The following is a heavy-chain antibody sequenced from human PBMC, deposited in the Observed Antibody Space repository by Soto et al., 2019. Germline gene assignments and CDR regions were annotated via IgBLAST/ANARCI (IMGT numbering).Heavy chain of an antibody. J-gene: IGHJ5*02. D-gene: IGHD5-12*01. CDR1: GESFIGYY. CDR2: INHRGSN. CDR3: ARTDIVTTTWFDP. Sequence: QVHLQRWGAGLLNPSETLSLTCAVYGESFIGYYWTWIRQPPVKGLEWMREINHRGSNNYNPSLKSRVTLSIDTSKNQFSLKLTSVTAADPSVYYCARTDIVTTTWFDPWGQGILVIVSS. V-gene: IGHV4-34*02.